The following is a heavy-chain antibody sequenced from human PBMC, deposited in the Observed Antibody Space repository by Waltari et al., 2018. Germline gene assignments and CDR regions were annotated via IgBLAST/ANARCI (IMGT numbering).Heavy chain of an antibody. CDR3: SIAADDFEYYFDY. CDR1: VFGDYA. J-gene: IGHJ4*02. V-gene: IGHV3-49*05. D-gene: IGHD6-25*01. Sequence: EVQLVESGGGLVKPGKSLRLSCAGSVFGDYAMGWFRQAPGKGLEWVGFITSKAYGAKKEYAASVTGRFSISRDDSKSIAYLQMNSLKTEDTAIYYCSIAADDFEYYFDYWGQGTLVTVSS. CDR2: ITSKAYGAKK.